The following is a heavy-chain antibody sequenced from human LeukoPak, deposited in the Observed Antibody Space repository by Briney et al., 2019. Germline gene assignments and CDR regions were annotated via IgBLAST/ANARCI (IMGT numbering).Heavy chain of an antibody. CDR3: ARLVPPGYYYSYMDV. CDR2: ISSSSSTIYISSSSSTI. V-gene: IGHV3-48*01. CDR1: GFTFSSYS. J-gene: IGHJ6*03. Sequence: GGSLRLSCAASGFTFSSYSMNWVRQAPGKGLEWVSYISSSSSTIYISSSSSTIYYADSVKGRFTISRDNAQNSLYLQMNSLRAEDTAVYYCARLVPPGYYYSYMDVWGKGTTVTVSS.